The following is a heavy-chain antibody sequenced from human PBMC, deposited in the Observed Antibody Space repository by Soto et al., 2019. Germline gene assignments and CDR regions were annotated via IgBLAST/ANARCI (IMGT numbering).Heavy chain of an antibody. CDR2: ISSSGGTI. Sequence: PGGSLRLSCAASGFPFSGYYMSWIRQAPGKGLEWVSYISSSGGTIYYADSVQGRFAISRDNAKNSLYLQMNSLRAEDTAVYYCARAPIPKAAGIYNFDYWGHGTLVTVSS. D-gene: IGHD6-13*01. CDR3: ARAPIPKAAGIYNFDY. CDR1: GFPFSGYY. J-gene: IGHJ4*01. V-gene: IGHV3-11*01.